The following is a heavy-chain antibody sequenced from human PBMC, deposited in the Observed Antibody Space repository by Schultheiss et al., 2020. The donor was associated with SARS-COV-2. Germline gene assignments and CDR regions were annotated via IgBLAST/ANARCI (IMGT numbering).Heavy chain of an antibody. CDR3: ASPTGYDSSGYYSDAFDI. Sequence: GGSLRLSCAASGFTVSSNYMSWIRQAPGKGLEWVSYISSSGSTIYYADSVKGRFTISRDNAKNSLYLQMNSLRAEDTAVYYCASPTGYDSSGYYSDAFDIWGQGTMVTVSS. J-gene: IGHJ3*02. D-gene: IGHD3-22*01. CDR1: GFTVSSNY. CDR2: ISSSGSTI. V-gene: IGHV3-11*01.